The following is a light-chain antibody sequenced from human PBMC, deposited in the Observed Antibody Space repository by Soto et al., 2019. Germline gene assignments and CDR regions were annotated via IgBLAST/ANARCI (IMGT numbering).Light chain of an antibody. J-gene: IGLJ1*01. CDR2: EVS. CDR3: SSHTSTNTRV. V-gene: IGLV2-14*01. Sequence: QSALTQPASLSGSPGQSITISCTGTSSDVGGYNYVSWYQQHPGKVPKLMIYEVSNRPSGVSYRFSGSTSGNTASLTISGLQAEDEADYYCSSHTSTNTRVFGTGTKVTVL. CDR1: SSDVGGYNY.